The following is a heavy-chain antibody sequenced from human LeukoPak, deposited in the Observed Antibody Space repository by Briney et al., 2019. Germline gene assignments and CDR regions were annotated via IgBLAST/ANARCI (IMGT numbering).Heavy chain of an antibody. CDR1: GFTFSSYA. V-gene: IGHV3-64*01. J-gene: IGHJ1*01. CDR3: ATTSKYYYVRDRYFQH. Sequence: GGSLRLSCAASGFTFSSYAMYWVRQAPRKGLEYVSAIISNGGSTYYANSVKGRFTISRDNSKNTLYLQMGSLRPEDRAVYYCATTSKYYYVRDRYFQHWGQGTLVSVSS. CDR2: IISNGGST. D-gene: IGHD3-10*02.